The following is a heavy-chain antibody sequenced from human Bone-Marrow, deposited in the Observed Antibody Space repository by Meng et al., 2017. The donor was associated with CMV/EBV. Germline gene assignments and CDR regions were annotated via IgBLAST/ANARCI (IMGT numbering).Heavy chain of an antibody. CDR2: INHSGST. J-gene: IGHJ6*02. Sequence: SETLSLTCAVYGGSFSGYYWSWIRQPPGKGLEWIGEINHSGSTNYNPSLKSRVTISVDTSKNQFSLKLSSVTAADTAVYYCARGGLYSSSWYRGHYYYYGMAVWGQGTRVTVAS. V-gene: IGHV4-34*01. D-gene: IGHD6-13*01. CDR1: GGSFSGYY. CDR3: ARGGLYSSSWYRGHYYYYGMAV.